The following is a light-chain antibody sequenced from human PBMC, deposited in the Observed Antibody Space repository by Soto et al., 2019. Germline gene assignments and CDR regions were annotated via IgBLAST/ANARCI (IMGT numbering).Light chain of an antibody. Sequence: EIVLTQSPGTLSLSPGERATLSCRASQSVTSSYLAWYQQQPGQAPRLLIYGASRRATGIPDRFSGGGSGTDVTLTIIRLEPADLAVYYCEQDDSFRFTFGPGTNVDIK. J-gene: IGKJ3*01. CDR3: EQDDSFRFT. CDR2: GAS. CDR1: QSVTSSY. V-gene: IGKV3-20*01.